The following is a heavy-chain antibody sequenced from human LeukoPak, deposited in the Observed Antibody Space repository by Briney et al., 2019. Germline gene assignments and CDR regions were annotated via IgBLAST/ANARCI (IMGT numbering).Heavy chain of an antibody. D-gene: IGHD3-10*01. Sequence: SETLSLTCAVSGHSISTGYYWGWIRQPPGKGLEWIGSMSHNRGTYYNPSLKSRVTISMDTSKNQISLRLTSVTAADTAVYYCASYYASGVSAYNYYGMDVWGKGTTVTVSA. CDR2: MSHNRGT. CDR1: GHSISTGYY. J-gene: IGHJ6*04. CDR3: ASYYASGVSAYNYYGMDV. V-gene: IGHV4-38-2*01.